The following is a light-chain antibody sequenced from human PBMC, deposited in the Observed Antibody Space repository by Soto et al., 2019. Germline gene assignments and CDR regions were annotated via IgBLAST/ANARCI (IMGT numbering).Light chain of an antibody. CDR2: AAS. J-gene: IGKJ2*01. CDR1: QDTRRN. CDR3: QQLHAYPYT. V-gene: IGKV1-9*01. Sequence: DIQLTQSPSFLSASVGDRVTISCRASQDTRRNLAWYQQETGRAPRILIYAASIVQSGVPSRFSGCGAGTELTLTVSGLQPEDFETYYCQQLHAYPYTFGQGTKVEIK.